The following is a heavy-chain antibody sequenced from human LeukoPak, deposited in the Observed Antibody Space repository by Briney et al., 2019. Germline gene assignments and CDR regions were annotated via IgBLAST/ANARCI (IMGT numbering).Heavy chain of an antibody. V-gene: IGHV3-66*02. J-gene: IGHJ4*02. CDR1: GFTVSSNY. CDR3: ARGASGTYYFGY. D-gene: IGHD1-26*01. CDR2: IYSGGST. Sequence: GGSLRLSCAASGFTVSSNYMTWVRQAPGKGLDWVSVIYSGGSTYYADSVKGRFTISRDNSKNTLFLQMNSLRPEDTAVYYCARGASGTYYFGYWGRGTLVAVSS.